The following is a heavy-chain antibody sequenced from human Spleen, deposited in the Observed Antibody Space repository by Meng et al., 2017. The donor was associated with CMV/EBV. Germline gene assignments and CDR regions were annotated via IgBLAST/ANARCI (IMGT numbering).Heavy chain of an antibody. CDR3: ARAPNYDFWSGYFGPSGIFDY. D-gene: IGHD3-3*01. Sequence: SETLSLTCTVSGGSISSYYWSWIRQPPGKGLEWIGSIYYSGSTYYNPSLKSRVTISVDTSKNQFSLKLSSVTAADTAVYYCARAPNYDFWSGYFGPSGIFDYWGQGTLVTVSS. V-gene: IGHV4-59*12. CDR2: IYYSGST. J-gene: IGHJ4*02. CDR1: GGSISSYY.